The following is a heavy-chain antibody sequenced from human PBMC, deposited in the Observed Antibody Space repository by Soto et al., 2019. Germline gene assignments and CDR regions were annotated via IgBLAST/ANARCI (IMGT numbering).Heavy chain of an antibody. J-gene: IGHJ6*02. CDR3: ARDTYYDFWSGYYRDYYYYGMDV. CDR1: GGTFSSYA. V-gene: IGHV1-69*13. D-gene: IGHD3-3*01. Sequence: SVKVSCKASGGTFSSYAISWVRQAPGQGLEWMGGIIPIFGTADYAQKFQGRVTITADESTSTAYMELSSLRSEDTAVYYCARDTYYDFWSGYYRDYYYYGMDVWGQGTTVTVSS. CDR2: IIPIFGTA.